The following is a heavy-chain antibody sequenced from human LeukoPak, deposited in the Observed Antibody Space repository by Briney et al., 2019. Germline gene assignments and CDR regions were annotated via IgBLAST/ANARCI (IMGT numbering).Heavy chain of an antibody. Sequence: TGGSLRLSCAASGFTFSSYGMHWVRQAPGKGLEWVAVISYDGSNKYYADSVKGRFTISRDNSKNTLYLQMNSLRAEDTAVYYCAKDKGAQHSSGSFDYWGQGTLVTVSS. V-gene: IGHV3-30*18. J-gene: IGHJ4*02. D-gene: IGHD3-22*01. CDR2: ISYDGSNK. CDR3: AKDKGAQHSSGSFDY. CDR1: GFTFSSYG.